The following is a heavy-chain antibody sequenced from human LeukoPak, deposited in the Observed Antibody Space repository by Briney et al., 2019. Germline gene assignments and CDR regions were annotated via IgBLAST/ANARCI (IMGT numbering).Heavy chain of an antibody. J-gene: IGHJ3*02. Sequence: PSHTLSLTQPVAAASISGYYCSCIRQPPGNGLEWSGYISYSGSTNYNPSLKSRVNISVDTSKNKFPLKLSSVTAADTAVYYCARDRERAFDIGGQGTLVSVS. CDR2: ISYSGST. CDR1: AASISGYY. D-gene: IGHD1-26*01. CDR3: ARDRERAFDI. V-gene: IGHV4-59*01.